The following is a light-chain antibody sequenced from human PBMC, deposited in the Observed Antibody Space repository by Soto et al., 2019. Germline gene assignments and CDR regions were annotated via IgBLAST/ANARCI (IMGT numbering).Light chain of an antibody. Sequence: QSVLTQPASVSGSPGQSITISCTGTSSDVGSYNLVSWYQQHPGKAPKLMIYEVSKRPSGVSNRFSGSKSGNTASLTISGLQAEDEADYYCCSYAGRAYVFGTGTKLTVL. J-gene: IGLJ1*01. V-gene: IGLV2-23*02. CDR1: SSDVGSYNL. CDR3: CSYAGRAYV. CDR2: EVS.